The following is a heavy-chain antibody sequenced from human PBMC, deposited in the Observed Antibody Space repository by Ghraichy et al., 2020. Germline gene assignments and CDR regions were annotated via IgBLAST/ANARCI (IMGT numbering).Heavy chain of an antibody. CDR2: INVDKGNR. CDR1: GYTFTNYG. Sequence: ASVKVSCKASGYTFTNYGLTWVRQAPGQGLEWMGWINVDKGNRDYAQKFQGRVSMTTDTSTSTVYLELRSLRSDDTAVYYCARSTVPLRPANWFDFWGQGTLVTVSS. J-gene: IGHJ5*01. D-gene: IGHD2-8*02. V-gene: IGHV1-18*01. CDR3: ARSTVPLRPANWFDF.